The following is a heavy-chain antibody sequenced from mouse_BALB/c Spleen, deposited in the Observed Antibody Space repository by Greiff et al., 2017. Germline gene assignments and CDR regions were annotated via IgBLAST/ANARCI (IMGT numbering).Heavy chain of an antibody. J-gene: IGHJ2*01. CDR1: GYAFSSSW. CDR2: IYPGDGDT. D-gene: IGHD2-1*01. CDR3: AKDLYGTFDY. Sequence: QVQLQQSGPELVKPGASVKISCKASGYAFSSSWMNWVKQRPGQGLEWIGRIYPGDGDTNYNGKFKGKATLTADKSSSTAYMQLSSLTSVDSAVYFCAKDLYGTFDYWGQGTTLTVSS. V-gene: IGHV1-82*01.